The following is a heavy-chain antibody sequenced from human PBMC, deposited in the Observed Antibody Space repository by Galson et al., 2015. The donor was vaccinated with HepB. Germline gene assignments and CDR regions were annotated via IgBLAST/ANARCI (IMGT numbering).Heavy chain of an antibody. CDR3: ARGGVDTAMVRPPSMDV. V-gene: IGHV1-69*13. CDR2: IIPIFGTA. Sequence: SVKVSCKASGGTFSSYAISWVRQAPGQGLEWMGGIIPIFGTANYAQKFQGRVTITADESTSTAYMELSSLRSEDTAVYYCARGGVDTAMVRPPSMDVWGQGTLVTVSS. CDR1: GGTFSSYA. J-gene: IGHJ4*02. D-gene: IGHD5-18*01.